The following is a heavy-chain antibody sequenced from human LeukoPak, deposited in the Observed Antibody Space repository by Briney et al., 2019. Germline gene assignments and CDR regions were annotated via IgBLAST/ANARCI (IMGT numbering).Heavy chain of an antibody. J-gene: IGHJ4*02. V-gene: IGHV4-61*02. CDR3: ARVSCSSTSCYPDY. CDR2: IYTSGST. D-gene: IGHD2-2*01. CDR1: GGSISSGSYY. Sequence: SETLSLTCSVSGGSISSGSYYWSWIRQPAGKGLESIGRIYTSGSTNYNPSLQSRVTISVDTSKNQFSLKLSSATAADTAVYYCARVSCSSTSCYPDYWGQGTLVTVSS.